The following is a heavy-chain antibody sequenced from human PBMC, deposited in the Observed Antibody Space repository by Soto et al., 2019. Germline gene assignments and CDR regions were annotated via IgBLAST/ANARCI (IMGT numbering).Heavy chain of an antibody. V-gene: IGHV1-69*01. CDR1: GGTFDNFI. J-gene: IGHJ6*02. CDR3: ARNGTYSSSLSQYSGMDV. CDR2: IVPMLGTP. D-gene: IGHD1-26*01. Sequence: QVQLLQSGAEVKEPGSSVRVSCKPSGGTFDNFIMNWVRQTPGQGLEWMGGIVPMLGTPTYAEKFKGRVTISATGSTSTMYMEVTSLRSEDTAIYYCARNGTYSSSLSQYSGMDVWGQGTTVTVSS.